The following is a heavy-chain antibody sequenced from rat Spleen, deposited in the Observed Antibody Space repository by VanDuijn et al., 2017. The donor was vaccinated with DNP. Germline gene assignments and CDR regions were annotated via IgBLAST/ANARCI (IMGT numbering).Heavy chain of an antibody. V-gene: IGHV2-6*01. CDR2: ISSGGTT. CDR3: TRELTL. CDR1: GFSLTSYH. J-gene: IGHJ3*01. Sequence: QVQLKESGPGLVQPSQTLSLTCTVPGFSLTSYHVSWVRQPPEKGLEWIAAISSGGTTYYNSALKSRLSISRDTSKSQVFLKMNSLQTEDTAIYYCTRELTLWGQGTLVTVSS. D-gene: IGHD2-5*01.